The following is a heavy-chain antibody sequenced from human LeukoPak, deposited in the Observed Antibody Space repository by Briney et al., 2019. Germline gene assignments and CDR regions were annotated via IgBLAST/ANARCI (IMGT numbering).Heavy chain of an antibody. V-gene: IGHV3-48*03. CDR2: ISNGGSKI. D-gene: IGHD3-10*01. CDR1: GFTSSSNE. J-gene: IGHJ4*02. CDR3: ARDGVQGAPRGGYFDY. Sequence: GGSLRLSCAASGFTSSSNEMNWVRQAPGKGLEWLSYISNGGSKIYYADSVKGRFTISRDNAKNSLYLQLNSLRAEDTAVYYCARDGVQGAPRGGYFDYWGQGILVTVSS.